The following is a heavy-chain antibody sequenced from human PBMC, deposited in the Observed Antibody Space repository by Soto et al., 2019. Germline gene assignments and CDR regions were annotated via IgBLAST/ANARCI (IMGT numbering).Heavy chain of an antibody. J-gene: IGHJ4*02. CDR3: AKGGATYGLLTHDY. D-gene: IGHD3-9*01. V-gene: IGHV3-33*06. CDR1: GFSFSVYG. CDR2: IWYDASKQ. Sequence: GGSLRLSCETSGFSFSVYGMHWVRQAPGKGLEWVAVIWYDASKQFYAASVEGRFTISRDNSKAILYLQMNSLRAEDTAVYYCAKGGATYGLLTHDYWGQGTRVTVSS.